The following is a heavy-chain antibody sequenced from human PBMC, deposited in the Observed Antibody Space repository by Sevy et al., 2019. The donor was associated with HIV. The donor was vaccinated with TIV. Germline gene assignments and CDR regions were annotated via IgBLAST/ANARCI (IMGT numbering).Heavy chain of an antibody. D-gene: IGHD3-22*01. J-gene: IGHJ6*02. CDR1: GFTFGDYA. V-gene: IGHV3-49*04. CDR2: IRSKAYGGTT. CDR3: TRDLYYYDSSGQIYYYYGMDV. Sequence: GGSLRLSCTASGFTFGDYAMSWVRQAPGKGLEWVGFIRSKAYGGTTEYAASVKGRLTISRDDSKSIAYLQMNSLKTEDTAVYYCTRDLYYYDSSGQIYYYYGMDVWGQGTTVTVSS.